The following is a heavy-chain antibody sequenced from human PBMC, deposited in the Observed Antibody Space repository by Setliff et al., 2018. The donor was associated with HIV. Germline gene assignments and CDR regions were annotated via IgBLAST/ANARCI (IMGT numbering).Heavy chain of an antibody. J-gene: IGHJ4*02. CDR2: VTHSGTT. Sequence: TSETLSLTCAVYGGSFSGFYWTFIRQSPGKGLEWIGEVTHSGTTTYDPSLKRRITISVDTPKNQFSVKLNSVTAADTAVYFCARWGAGYNSYDSWGQGTLVTVSS. CDR1: GGSFSGFY. V-gene: IGHV4-34*10. CDR3: ARWGAGYNSYDS. D-gene: IGHD5-12*01.